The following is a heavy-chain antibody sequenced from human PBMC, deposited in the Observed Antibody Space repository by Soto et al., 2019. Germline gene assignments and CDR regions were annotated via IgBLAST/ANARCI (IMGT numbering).Heavy chain of an antibody. D-gene: IGHD2-2*01. V-gene: IGHV3-23*01. CDR2: ISGSGGST. Sequence: EVQLLESGGGLVQPGGSLRLSCAASGFTFSSYAMSWVRQAPGKGLEWVSAISGSGGSTYSADSVKGRFTISRDNSKNTLYLQMNSLRAEDTAVYYCARQEDIVVVPAANGFDYWGQGTLVTVSS. J-gene: IGHJ4*02. CDR1: GFTFSSYA. CDR3: ARQEDIVVVPAANGFDY.